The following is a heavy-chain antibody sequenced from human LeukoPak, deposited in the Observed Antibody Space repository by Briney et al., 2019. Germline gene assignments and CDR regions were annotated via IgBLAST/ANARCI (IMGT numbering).Heavy chain of an antibody. V-gene: IGHV3-48*03. CDR2: IGSGGSPI. Sequence: PGGSLRLSCAASGFTFSNYPMNWVREAPGKGVEWVSYIGSGGSPIYYADSVRGRFSISRDNAKNSLYLQMSSLRAEDTAVYYCARVRYNSGYIFDYWGQGTLVTVSS. CDR3: ARVRYNSGYIFDY. CDR1: GFTFSNYP. J-gene: IGHJ4*02. D-gene: IGHD5-18*01.